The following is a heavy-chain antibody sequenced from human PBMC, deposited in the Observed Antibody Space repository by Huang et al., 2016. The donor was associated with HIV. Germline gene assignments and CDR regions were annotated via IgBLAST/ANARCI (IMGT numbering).Heavy chain of an antibody. CDR2: ISEDGRNK. CDR1: GFTFSSYG. D-gene: IGHD6-13*01. CDR3: AKGPMGGDSSSSGYAY. J-gene: IGHJ4*02. Sequence: QVQLVESGGGVVQPGRSLRLSCAASGFTFSSYGMHWVRQAPGKGLEWVAVISEDGRNKYYADSVKGRFTRSRDNSKNTVYLQMNSLRAEDTAVYYCAKGPMGGDSSSSGYAYWGQGTLVTVSS. V-gene: IGHV3-30*18.